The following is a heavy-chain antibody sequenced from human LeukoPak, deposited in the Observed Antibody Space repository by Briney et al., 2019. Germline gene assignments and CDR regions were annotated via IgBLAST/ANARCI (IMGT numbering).Heavy chain of an antibody. CDR3: ARGSPSGGYRGVKHDY. V-gene: IGHV3-48*01. CDR2: ISSSSSTI. D-gene: IGHD3-10*01. Sequence: GGSLRLSCAASGFTFNNYAMSWVRQAPGKGLEWVSYISSSSSTIYYADSVKGRFTISRDNAKNSLYLQMNSLRAEDTAVYYCARGSPSGGYRGVKHDYWGQGTLVTVSS. CDR1: GFTFNNYA. J-gene: IGHJ4*02.